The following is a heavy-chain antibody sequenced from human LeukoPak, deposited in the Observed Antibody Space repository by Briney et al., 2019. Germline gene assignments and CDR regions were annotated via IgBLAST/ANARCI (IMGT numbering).Heavy chain of an antibody. CDR3: ARAYSRESGYDFVFEN. CDR1: GFTFSNYG. CDR2: IRYDGSTK. V-gene: IGHV3-33*01. D-gene: IGHD5-12*01. Sequence: HPGGSLRLSCAASGFTFSNYGVHWVRQAPGKGLEWVAVIRYDGSTKYYADSVKGRFTISRDNSKNTVYLEMNSLRAEDTAVYYCARAYSRESGYDFVFENWGQGTLVSVSS. J-gene: IGHJ4*02.